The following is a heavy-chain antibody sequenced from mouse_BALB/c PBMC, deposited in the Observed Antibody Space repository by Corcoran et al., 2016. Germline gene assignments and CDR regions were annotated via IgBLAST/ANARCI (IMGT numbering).Heavy chain of an antibody. CDR2: INPYNGGT. D-gene: IGHD1-1*01. CDR3: ARGGYGSSFDY. J-gene: IGHJ2*01. Sequence: EVQLQQSGPELVKPGSSMKIYCKASGYSFTGYTMNWVKQSRGKHLEWIGLINPYNGGTSYNQKFKGMATLTVDKSASTTYMELLSLTSEDSAVYYCARGGYGSSFDYWCQGTTLTVSS. V-gene: IGHV1-18*01. CDR1: GYSFTGYT.